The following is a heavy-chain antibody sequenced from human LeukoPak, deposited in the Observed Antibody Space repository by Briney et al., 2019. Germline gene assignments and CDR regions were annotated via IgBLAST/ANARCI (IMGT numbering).Heavy chain of an antibody. CDR1: GFTVSSNY. Sequence: GGSLRLSCAASGFTVSSNYMSWVRQAPGKGLEWVSVIYSGGSTYYADSVKGRFTISRDNSKNTLYLQMNSLRAEDTAVYYCARDTYYYDSSGYQKYFQHWGQGTLVTVSS. CDR3: ARDTYYYDSSGYQKYFQH. D-gene: IGHD3-22*01. J-gene: IGHJ1*01. CDR2: IYSGGST. V-gene: IGHV3-53*01.